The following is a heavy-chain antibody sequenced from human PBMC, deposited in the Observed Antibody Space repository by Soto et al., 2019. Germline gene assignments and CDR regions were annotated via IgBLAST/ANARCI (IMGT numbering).Heavy chain of an antibody. D-gene: IGHD3-10*01. Sequence: PTETLSLTCTVSGGSISSSSYYWGWIRQPPGKGLEWIGSIYYSGSTYYNPSLKSRVTISVDTSKNQFSLKLSSVTAADTAVYYCARLAVKVFMVRGVTYNWFDPCGQGSLVPVSA. CDR2: IYYSGST. CDR1: GGSISSSSYY. CDR3: ARLAVKVFMVRGVTYNWFDP. V-gene: IGHV4-39*01. J-gene: IGHJ5*02.